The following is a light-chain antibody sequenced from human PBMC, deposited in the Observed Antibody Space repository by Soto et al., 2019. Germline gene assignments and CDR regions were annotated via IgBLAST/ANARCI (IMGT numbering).Light chain of an antibody. Sequence: EIVLTQSPGTLSLSPGERATLSCRASQSVSSSYLAWYQQKPGQAPRLLIYGASSRATGIPDRFSGSGSGSGVTLTSSSLEAEYCAVYYCQQYGSSPLWTFGQGTKVEIK. CDR1: QSVSSSY. J-gene: IGKJ1*01. CDR2: GAS. CDR3: QQYGSSPLWT. V-gene: IGKV3-20*01.